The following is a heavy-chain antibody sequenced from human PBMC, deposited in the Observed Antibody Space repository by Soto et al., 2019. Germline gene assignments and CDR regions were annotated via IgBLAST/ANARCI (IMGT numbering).Heavy chain of an antibody. CDR1: GFTFSNHA. CDR2: FTTSGDFT. J-gene: IGHJ4*02. D-gene: IGHD4-4*01. Sequence: EVQLLDSGGALVQPGGSLRLSCATSGFTFSNHAMSWVRQAPGKALEWVSTFTTSGDFTYYPDSLMGRFTISRDNSKSTLYLQMNSLRVEDTAVYYCARLVTDWGQGTLVTVSS. V-gene: IGHV3-23*01. CDR3: ARLVTD.